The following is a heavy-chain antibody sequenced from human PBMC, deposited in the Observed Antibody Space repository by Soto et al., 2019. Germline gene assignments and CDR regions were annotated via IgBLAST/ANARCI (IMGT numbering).Heavy chain of an antibody. J-gene: IGHJ5*02. V-gene: IGHV1-8*01. CDR3: TSRFFYSNSSGYYITGFDP. CDR2: MNPNSGDT. D-gene: IGHD3-22*01. Sequence: GASVKVSCKTSGYTFTKYDITWVRQATGQGLEWMGWMNPNSGDTGYAQNFQGRVTMTRDTSKRTVYMELRSLRSEDTAVYYCTSRFFYSNSSGYYITGFDPWGQGTRVTVSS. CDR1: GYTFTKYD.